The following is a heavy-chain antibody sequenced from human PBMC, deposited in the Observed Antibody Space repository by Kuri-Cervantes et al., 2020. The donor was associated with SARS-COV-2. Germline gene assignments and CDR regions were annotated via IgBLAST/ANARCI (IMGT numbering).Heavy chain of an antibody. D-gene: IGHD2-2*02. CDR1: GYTFTSYY. Sequence: ASVKVSCKASGYTFTSYYMHWVRQAPGQGLEWMGWMNPNSGNTGYAQKFQGRVTMTRNTSISTAYMELSSLRSEDTAVYYCAREGVVPAAISPYWYFDLWGRGTLVTVSS. CDR2: MNPNSGNT. V-gene: IGHV1-8*02. CDR3: AREGVVPAAISPYWYFDL. J-gene: IGHJ2*01.